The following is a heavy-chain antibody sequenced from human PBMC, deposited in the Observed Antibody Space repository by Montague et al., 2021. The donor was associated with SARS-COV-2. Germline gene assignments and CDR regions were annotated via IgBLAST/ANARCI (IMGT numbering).Heavy chain of an antibody. CDR2: IYTSGTT. CDR1: GGSISSGSYY. CDR3: ARAHSGSWAHLDN. J-gene: IGHJ4*02. D-gene: IGHD5-12*01. Sequence: TRSLTCTVSGGSISSGSYYWSWIRQPAGKGLEWNGRIYTSGTTDYSFSLKSRVTISVDTSKNQFSLKLTSVTAADTAVYYCARAHSGSWAHLDNWGQGSLVTVSS. V-gene: IGHV4-61*02.